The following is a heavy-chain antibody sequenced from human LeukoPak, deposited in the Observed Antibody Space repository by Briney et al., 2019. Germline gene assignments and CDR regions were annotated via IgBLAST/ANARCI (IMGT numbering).Heavy chain of an antibody. D-gene: IGHD3-3*01. CDR3: AGRQRDGIFGVVTKFDP. V-gene: IGHV1-69*05. CDR1: GGTFSSYA. Sequence: ASVKVSCKASGGTFSSYAISWVRQAPGQGLEWMGGIIPIFGTANYAQKFQGRVTITTDESTSTAYMELSSLRSEDTAVYYCAGRQRDGIFGVVTKFDPWGQGTLVTVSS. J-gene: IGHJ5*02. CDR2: IIPIFGTA.